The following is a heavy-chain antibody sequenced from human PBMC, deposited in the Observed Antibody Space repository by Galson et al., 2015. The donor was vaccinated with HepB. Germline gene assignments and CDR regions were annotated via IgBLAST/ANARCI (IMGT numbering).Heavy chain of an antibody. J-gene: IGHJ4*02. D-gene: IGHD1-1*01. V-gene: IGHV4-39*01. Sequence: SETLSLTCTVSGAPLNSTDDSWGWDFWGWIRQPPKKELEWIGTLYYSGNTYYNPALKSRLTFSVDASKNRFSLKLSFVTAADTAVYYCVRGTGRDFSRYLNAWGQGTLVTASS. CDR1: GAPLNSTDDSWGWDF. CDR2: LYYSGNT. CDR3: VRGTGRDFSRYLNA.